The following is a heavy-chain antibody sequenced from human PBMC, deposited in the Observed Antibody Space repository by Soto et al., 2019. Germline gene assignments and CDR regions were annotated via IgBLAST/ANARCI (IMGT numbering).Heavy chain of an antibody. Sequence: QVQLVESGGGVVQPGRSLRLSCAASGFTFSSYGMHWVRQAPGKGLEWVAVISYGGSNKYYADSVKGRFTISRDNSKNTLYLQMNSLRAEDTAVYYCAKGWGLRYFDWSCMDVWGQGTTVTVSS. D-gene: IGHD3-9*01. CDR1: GFTFSSYG. CDR3: AKGWGLRYFDWSCMDV. V-gene: IGHV3-30*18. CDR2: ISYGGSNK. J-gene: IGHJ6*02.